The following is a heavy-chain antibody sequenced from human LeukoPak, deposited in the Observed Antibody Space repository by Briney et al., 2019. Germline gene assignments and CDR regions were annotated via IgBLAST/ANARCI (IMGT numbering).Heavy chain of an antibody. CDR3: ARGYSSSWYVFDY. CDR2: IYYSGST. CDR1: GGSISSYY. V-gene: IGHV4-59*01. Sequence: SETLSLTCTVSGGSISSYYWSWIRHPPGKGLEWMGYIYYSGSTNYNPSLKSRVSMSVDTSKNQFSLKLNSVTAADTAVYFCARGYSSSWYVFDYWGQGTLVTVSS. J-gene: IGHJ4*02. D-gene: IGHD6-13*01.